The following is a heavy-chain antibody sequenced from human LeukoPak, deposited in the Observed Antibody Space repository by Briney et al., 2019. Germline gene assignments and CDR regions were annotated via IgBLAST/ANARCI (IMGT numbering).Heavy chain of an antibody. CDR3: ARGRQWLVRSSFDY. CDR1: GGSFSSYA. J-gene: IGHJ4*02. Sequence: SVKVSCKASGGSFSSYAISWVRQAPGQGLEWMGGIIPIFGTANYAQKFQGRVTITADESTSTAYMELSSLRSEDTAVYYCARGRQWLVRSSFDYWGQGTLVTVSS. D-gene: IGHD6-19*01. CDR2: IIPIFGTA. V-gene: IGHV1-69*13.